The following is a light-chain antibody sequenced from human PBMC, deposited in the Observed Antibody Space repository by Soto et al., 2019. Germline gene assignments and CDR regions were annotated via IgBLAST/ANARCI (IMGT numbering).Light chain of an antibody. CDR1: SSDVGSHNL. Sequence: HSALTQPASVSGSPGQSITISCTGTSSDVGSHNLVSWYQQYPGKAPKLIIFEASKRPSGVSNRFSGSKSGSTASLTISGLQDEDEADYYCCSNAAGSTYVFGTGTKLTVL. V-gene: IGLV2-23*01. CDR2: EAS. CDR3: CSNAAGSTYV. J-gene: IGLJ1*01.